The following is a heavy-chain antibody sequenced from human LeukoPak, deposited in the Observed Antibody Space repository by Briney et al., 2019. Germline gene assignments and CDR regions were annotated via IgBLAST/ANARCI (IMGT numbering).Heavy chain of an antibody. D-gene: IGHD4-17*01. V-gene: IGHV1-2*02. J-gene: IGHJ4*02. Sequence: GASVKVSYKASGYIFTAHYIHWVRQAPGQGLEWMGLINPNNGVTNYAQKFQGRVTMTRDTSITTAYMELSSLRSGDTAVYYCVRIYYGPDYWGQGTLVTVSS. CDR1: GYIFTAHY. CDR3: VRIYYGPDY. CDR2: INPNNGVT.